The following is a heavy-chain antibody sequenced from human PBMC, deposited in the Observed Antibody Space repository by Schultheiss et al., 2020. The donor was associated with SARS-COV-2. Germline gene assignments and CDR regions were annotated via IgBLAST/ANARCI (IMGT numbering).Heavy chain of an antibody. CDR3: ARRPLTSAWPFQH. V-gene: IGHV1-2*02. Sequence: ASVKVSCKASGYTFTSYYMHWVRQAPGQGLEWMGWIDPDNGGTKSPQKFQGRVTLTSDRSSTTAYLELSGLRSDDTAVYYCARRPLTSAWPFQHWGQGTLVTVSS. J-gene: IGHJ1*01. D-gene: IGHD6-19*01. CDR1: GYTFTSYY. CDR2: IDPDNGGT.